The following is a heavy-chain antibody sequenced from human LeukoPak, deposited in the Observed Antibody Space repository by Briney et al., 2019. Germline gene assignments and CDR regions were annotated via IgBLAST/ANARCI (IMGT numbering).Heavy chain of an antibody. D-gene: IGHD4-23*01. CDR3: ARGGKATVVTM. CDR2: IYYRGGT. Sequence: SETLSLTCTVSGGSSTDYYWSWIRQPPGKGLEWIGYIYYRGGTNYNPSLERRVTISGDTSKNEFSLKLTSVTAADTAVYYCARGGKATVVTMWGQGILVTVSS. J-gene: IGHJ4*02. V-gene: IGHV4-59*12. CDR1: GGSSTDYY.